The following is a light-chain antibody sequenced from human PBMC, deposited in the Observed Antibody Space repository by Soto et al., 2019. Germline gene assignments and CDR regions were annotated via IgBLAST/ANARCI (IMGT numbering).Light chain of an antibody. V-gene: IGKV1-5*01. CDR2: DAS. Sequence: DIQMTQSPSTLSASVGDRVTITCRASPSISSWLAWYQQKPGKAPKLLIYDASSLESGAPSRFSGSGSGTEFTLTISSLQPDDFATYYCQQYNSYRGTFGQGTKVEIK. J-gene: IGKJ1*01. CDR3: QQYNSYRGT. CDR1: PSISSW.